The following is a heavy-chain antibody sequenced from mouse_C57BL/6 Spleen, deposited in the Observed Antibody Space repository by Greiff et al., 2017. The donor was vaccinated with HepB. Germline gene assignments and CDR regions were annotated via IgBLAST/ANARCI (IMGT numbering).Heavy chain of an antibody. CDR1: GYTFTSYW. CDR3: ARTSYYDGSSYYFDV. J-gene: IGHJ1*03. V-gene: IGHV1-53*01. Sequence: QVQLQQPGTELVKPGASVKLSCKASGYTFTSYWMHWVKQRPGQGLEWIGNINPSNGGTNYNEKFKSKATLTVDKSSSTAYMQLSILTSEDSAVYDCARTSYYDGSSYYFDVWGTGTTVTVSS. CDR2: INPSNGGT. D-gene: IGHD1-1*01.